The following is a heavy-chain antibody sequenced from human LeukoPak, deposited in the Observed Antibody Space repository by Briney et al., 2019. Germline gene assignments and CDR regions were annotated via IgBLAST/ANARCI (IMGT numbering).Heavy chain of an antibody. D-gene: IGHD3-10*01. CDR1: GDTFSSYA. Sequence: VASVKVSCKASGDTFSSYAISWVRQAPGQGLEWMGGIIPIFGTANYAQKFQGRVTITADESTSTAYMELSSLRSEDTAVYYCAGPHYYGSGSYPKDYYYGMDVWGKGTTVTVSS. J-gene: IGHJ6*04. V-gene: IGHV1-69*13. CDR3: AGPHYYGSGSYPKDYYYGMDV. CDR2: IIPIFGTA.